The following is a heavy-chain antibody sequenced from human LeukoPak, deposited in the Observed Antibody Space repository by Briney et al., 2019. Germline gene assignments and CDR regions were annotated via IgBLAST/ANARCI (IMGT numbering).Heavy chain of an antibody. D-gene: IGHD3-3*01. CDR3: ARAAHYSTIFGLAIPPPRFVVY. CDR1: GYTFTSYD. Sequence: ASLKVSCKASGYTFTSYDIKWVRQAPGQGLEWMGCMYPNSGNTGYAQKFQGSVTMTRNTSISTAYMELSRLRSEKTAVCSSARAAHYSTIFGLAIPPPRFVVYWGRGALVTVSS. CDR2: MYPNSGNT. J-gene: IGHJ4*02. V-gene: IGHV1-8*01.